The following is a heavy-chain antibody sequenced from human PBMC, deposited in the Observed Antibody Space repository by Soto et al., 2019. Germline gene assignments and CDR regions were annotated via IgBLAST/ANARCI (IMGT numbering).Heavy chain of an antibody. CDR3: ASTGGLYSSSWFDAFDI. J-gene: IGHJ3*02. CDR2: ISGSGGST. CDR1: GFTFSSYA. D-gene: IGHD6-13*01. V-gene: IGHV3-23*01. Sequence: PGGSLRLSCAASGFTFSSYAMSWVRQAPGKGLEWVSAISGSGGSTYYADSVKGRFTISRDNSKNTLYLQMNSLRAEDTAVYYCASTGGLYSSSWFDAFDIWGQGTMVTVSS.